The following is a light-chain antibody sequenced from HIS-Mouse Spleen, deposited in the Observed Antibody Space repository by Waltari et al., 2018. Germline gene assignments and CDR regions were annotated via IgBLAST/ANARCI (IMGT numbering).Light chain of an antibody. J-gene: IGLJ2*01. Sequence: QSALTQPASVSGSPGQPITIPCTGTGSDVGCYNYVSCYQQHPGKAPKLMIYDVSNRPSGVSNRISGLQAEDEADYYCSSYTSSSVVFGGGTKLTVL. CDR3: SSYTSSSVV. CDR2: DVS. CDR1: GSDVGCYNY. V-gene: IGLV2-14*03.